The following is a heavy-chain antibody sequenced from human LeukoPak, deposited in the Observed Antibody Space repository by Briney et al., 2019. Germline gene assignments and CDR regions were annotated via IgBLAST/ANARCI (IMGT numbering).Heavy chain of an antibody. CDR3: AKDPTNDYYGSGSPDY. D-gene: IGHD3-10*01. Sequence: GGSLRLSCAASEFTFSSYAMSWVRQAPGKGLEWVSAISGSGGSTYYADSVKGRFTISRDNSKNTLYLQMNSLRAEDTAVYYCAKDPTNDYYGSGSPDYWGQGTLVTVSS. J-gene: IGHJ4*02. CDR1: EFTFSSYA. V-gene: IGHV3-23*01. CDR2: ISGSGGST.